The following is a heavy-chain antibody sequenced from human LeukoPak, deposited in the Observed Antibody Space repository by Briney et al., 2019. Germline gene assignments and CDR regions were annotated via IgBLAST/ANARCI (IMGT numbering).Heavy chain of an antibody. CDR2: IISDGSTT. CDR3: ARGRYYLDN. V-gene: IGHV3-74*01. J-gene: IGHJ4*02. Sequence: PGRSLRLSCAASGFTFSSYGMHWVRQAPGKGLVWVSRIISDGSTTIYADSVKGRFTISRDNAKNTLYLQMNSLRAEDTAVYYCARGRYYLDNWGQGTLVTVSS. D-gene: IGHD4-17*01. CDR1: GFTFSSYG.